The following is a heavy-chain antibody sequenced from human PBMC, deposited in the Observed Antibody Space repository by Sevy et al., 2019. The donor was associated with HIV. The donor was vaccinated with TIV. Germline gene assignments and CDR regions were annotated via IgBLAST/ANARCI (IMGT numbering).Heavy chain of an antibody. CDR1: GFPFSSDA. D-gene: IGHD4-17*01. Sequence: GGSLRLSCAASGFPFSSDAMSWVRQAPGKGLEWVSTISGSGGSAYYADSVKGRFTISRDNSKNTLFLQMHSLRAEDTAVYYCAKGLRGTTTNNWFDPWGQGTLVTVSS. V-gene: IGHV3-23*01. CDR2: ISGSGGSA. CDR3: AKGLRGTTTNNWFDP. J-gene: IGHJ5*02.